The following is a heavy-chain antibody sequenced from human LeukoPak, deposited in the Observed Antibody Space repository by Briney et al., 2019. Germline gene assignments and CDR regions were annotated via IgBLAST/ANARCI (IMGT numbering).Heavy chain of an antibody. CDR1: GYTFTGYY. J-gene: IGHJ6*03. D-gene: IGHD3-10*01. Sequence: ASVKVSCKASGYTFTGYYMHWVRQAPGQGLEWMGWINPNSGGTNYAQKFQGRVTMTRDTSISTAYMELSRLRSDDTAVYYCARDYYYGSGSYGLYYYYYMDVWGKGTTVTVSS. CDR3: ARDYYYGSGSYGLYYYYYMDV. V-gene: IGHV1-2*02. CDR2: INPNSGGT.